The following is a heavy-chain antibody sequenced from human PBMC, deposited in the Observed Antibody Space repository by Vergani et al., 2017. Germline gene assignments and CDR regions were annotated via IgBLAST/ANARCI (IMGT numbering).Heavy chain of an antibody. CDR2: IYYSGST. D-gene: IGHD2-15*01. CDR1: GGSISSGHYY. J-gene: IGHJ4*02. Sequence: QVQLQESGPGLVKPSQTLSLTCTVSGGSISSGHYYWSWIRRPPGKGLEWIGHIYYSGSTYYKSSLKSRVTISVDTSNNQFSLKLSSVTAADTAVYYCASKRGACRAAYCHSYDFWGPGTLVGVSS. V-gene: IGHV4-30-4*01. CDR3: ASKRGACRAAYCHSYDF.